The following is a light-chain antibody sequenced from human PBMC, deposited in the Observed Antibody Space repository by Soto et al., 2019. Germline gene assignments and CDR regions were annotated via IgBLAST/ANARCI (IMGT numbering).Light chain of an antibody. CDR1: QSINKW. CDR3: QHYSGDRAT. J-gene: IGKJ1*01. Sequence: DLLLTQSPSTLSASVGDRVTISCRASQSINKWLAWYQHKPGKAPNLLIYEVSTLHSGVPSRFSGSGSGTEFPLTISSLRPDDFATYYCQHYSGDRATFGQGTKVEI. V-gene: IGKV1-5*03. CDR2: EVS.